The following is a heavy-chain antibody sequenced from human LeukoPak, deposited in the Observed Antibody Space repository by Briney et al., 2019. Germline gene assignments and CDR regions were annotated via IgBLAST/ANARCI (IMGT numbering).Heavy chain of an antibody. CDR3: ARDSNYYDFWSGYLTPLDY. J-gene: IGHJ4*02. CDR1: GYSFNDKY. V-gene: IGHV1-46*02. Sequence: ASVKVSCKASGYSFNDKYLHWVRQAPGQGLEWMGSINPNSGGTSYAQKFQGRVTMTRDMSTSTVYMELSSLRSEDTAVYYCARDSNYYDFWSGYLTPLDYWGQGTLVTVSS. CDR2: INPNSGGT. D-gene: IGHD3-3*01.